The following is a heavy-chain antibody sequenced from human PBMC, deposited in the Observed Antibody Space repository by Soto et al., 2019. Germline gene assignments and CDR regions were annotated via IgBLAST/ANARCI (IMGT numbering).Heavy chain of an antibody. CDR1: GFTFSSDG. J-gene: IGHJ2*01. D-gene: IGHD3-10*01. CDR2: ISYDGSNT. CDR3: AREESRGWLNYWYFDL. Sequence: QVQLVESGGGVVQPGRSLRLSCAASGFTFSSDGMHWVRQAPGKGLEWVAIISYDGSNTYYADSVKGRFTISRDNSKNTMYLQMKRMRAEDTAVYYCAREESRGWLNYWYFDLWGRGTLVTVSS. V-gene: IGHV3-30*03.